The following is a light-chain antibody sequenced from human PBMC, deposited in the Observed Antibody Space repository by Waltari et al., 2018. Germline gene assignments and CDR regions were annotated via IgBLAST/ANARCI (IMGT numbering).Light chain of an antibody. Sequence: DIQITQSPFSLSASVGDTVTITCQASQGIGNNLNWYQQKPGKAPKLLIYRASSLQSGIPSRFSGSGSGTDFTLTISSLQPEDFATYYCQQGYSYPRTFGQGTKVEIK. CDR2: RAS. CDR1: QGIGNN. V-gene: IGKV1-16*01. CDR3: QQGYSYPRT. J-gene: IGKJ1*01.